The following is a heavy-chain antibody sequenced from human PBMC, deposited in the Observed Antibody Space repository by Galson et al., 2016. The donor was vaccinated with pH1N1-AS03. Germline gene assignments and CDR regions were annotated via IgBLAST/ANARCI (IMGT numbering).Heavy chain of an antibody. J-gene: IGHJ4*02. V-gene: IGHV2-5*02. CDR3: AHRDGGNSHYVGY. Sequence: PALVKPTQTLTLTCTLSGFSHSASGVAVAWIRQPPGKALEWLALIYWDDDKRYSPSLRDKLTITKDSSTNQVVLTMTNMDPVDTATYYCAHRDGGNSHYVGYGGPGTLVTVSS. CDR1: GFSHSASGVA. D-gene: IGHD4-23*01. CDR2: IYWDDDK.